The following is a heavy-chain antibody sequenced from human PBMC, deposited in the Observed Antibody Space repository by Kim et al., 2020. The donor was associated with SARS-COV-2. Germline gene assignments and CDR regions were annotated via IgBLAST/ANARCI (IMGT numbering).Heavy chain of an antibody. D-gene: IGHD6-19*01. Sequence: ADTGKGRFTITRDNAKNSLYLQMNSLTVEDTAAYYCTRGLIAVSGTFLFQNWGQGTLVTVSS. V-gene: IGHV3-11*06. J-gene: IGHJ1*01. CDR3: TRGLIAVSGTFLFQN.